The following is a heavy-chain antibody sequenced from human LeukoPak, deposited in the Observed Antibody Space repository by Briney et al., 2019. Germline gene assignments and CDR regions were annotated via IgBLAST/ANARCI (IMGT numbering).Heavy chain of an antibody. CDR2: INSDGSTT. Sequence: GGFLGLSCAASGFTFSSYWMHRVRQAPGKGLVWVSRINSDGSTTSYADSVKGRFTISRDNSKNTVYLQMNSLRADDTAVYYCARDFTPEWFDIHWGQGTLVTVS. V-gene: IGHV3-74*01. D-gene: IGHD3-3*01. CDR3: ARDFTPEWFDIH. CDR1: GFTFSSYW. J-gene: IGHJ4*02.